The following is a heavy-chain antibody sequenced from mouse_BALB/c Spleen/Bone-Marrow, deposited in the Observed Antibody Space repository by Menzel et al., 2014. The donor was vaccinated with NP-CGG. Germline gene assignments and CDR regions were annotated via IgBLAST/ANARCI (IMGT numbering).Heavy chain of an antibody. CDR1: GYTFTNYW. CDR3: ARGGNYGY. V-gene: IGHV1S132*01. J-gene: IGHJ2*01. D-gene: IGHD2-1*01. Sequence: QVQLKESGAELVKPGASVKLSCKTSGYTFTNYWIQWVKQRPGLGLGWIGEIFPGIGTTYYNEKFKGKATLTIDTSSSTAYMQLSSLTSEDSAVYFCARGGNYGYWGQGTTLTVSS. CDR2: IFPGIGTT.